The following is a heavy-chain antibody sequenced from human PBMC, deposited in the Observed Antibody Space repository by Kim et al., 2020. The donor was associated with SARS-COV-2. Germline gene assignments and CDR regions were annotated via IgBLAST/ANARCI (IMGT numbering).Heavy chain of an antibody. J-gene: IGHJ4*02. V-gene: IGHV3-72*01. D-gene: IGHD4-17*01. CDR3: TRGCDYGDGFDH. CDR1: GFTLSDHY. Sequence: GGSLRLSCAASGFTLSDHYMDWVRQAPGKGLEWVGRTRDRGGGYTTEYAASVKGRVTISRDDAKNSLYLQMNSLKTEDTAVYYCTRGCDYGDGFDHWGQGTLVIVSS. CDR2: TRDRGGGYTT.